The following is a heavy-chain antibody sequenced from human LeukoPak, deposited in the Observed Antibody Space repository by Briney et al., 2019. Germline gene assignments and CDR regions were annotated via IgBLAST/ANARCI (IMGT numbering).Heavy chain of an antibody. D-gene: IGHD6-13*01. J-gene: IGHJ6*02. CDR1: GFTFISYS. V-gene: IGHV3-21*01. Sequence: PGGSLRLSCAASGFTFISYSMNWVRQAPGKGLEWVSSIGSSGTDIYYADSLKGRFTISRDNAKNSLYLQMSNLRAEDSAVYYCAGGIAAAAMYYYGLDVWGQGTTVTVSS. CDR2: IGSSGTDI. CDR3: AGGIAAAAMYYYGLDV.